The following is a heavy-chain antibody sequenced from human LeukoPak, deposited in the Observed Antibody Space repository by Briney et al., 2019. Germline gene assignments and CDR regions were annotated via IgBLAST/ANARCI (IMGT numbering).Heavy chain of an antibody. CDR2: IYSGGST. Sequence: GSLRLSCAASGFTVSSNYMSWVRQAPGKGLEGVSVIYSGGSTYYADSVKGRFTISRDNSKNTLYLQMNSLRAEDTAVYYCARSVDTAMSYFDYWGQGTLVTVSS. J-gene: IGHJ4*02. D-gene: IGHD5-18*01. CDR1: GFTVSSNY. V-gene: IGHV3-66*01. CDR3: ARSVDTAMSYFDY.